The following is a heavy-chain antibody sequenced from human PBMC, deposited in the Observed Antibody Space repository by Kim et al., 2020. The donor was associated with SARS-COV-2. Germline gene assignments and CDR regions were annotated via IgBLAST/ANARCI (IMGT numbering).Heavy chain of an antibody. J-gene: IGHJ4*02. D-gene: IGHD3-9*01. Sequence: GGSLRLSCSASGFTFSSYAMHWVRQAPGKGLEYVSAISSNGGSTYYADSVKGRFTISRDNSKNTLYPQMSSLRAEDTAVYYCVKAPIRYFDWSSFDYWGQGTLVTVSS. CDR2: ISSNGGST. V-gene: IGHV3-64D*06. CDR1: GFTFSSYA. CDR3: VKAPIRYFDWSSFDY.